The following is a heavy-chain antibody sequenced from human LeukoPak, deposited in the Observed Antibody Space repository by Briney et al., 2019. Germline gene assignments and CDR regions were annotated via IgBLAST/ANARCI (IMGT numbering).Heavy chain of an antibody. CDR1: GFTFSSYA. Sequence: GGFLRLSCAASGFTFSSYAMSWVRQAPGKGLEWVSAISGSGGSTYYADSVKGRFTISRDNSKNTLYLQMNSLRAEDTAVYYCAKDKGGLLWFGAEPRPPYYFDYWGQGTLVTVSS. CDR2: ISGSGGST. D-gene: IGHD3-10*01. V-gene: IGHV3-23*01. J-gene: IGHJ4*02. CDR3: AKDKGGLLWFGAEPRPPYYFDY.